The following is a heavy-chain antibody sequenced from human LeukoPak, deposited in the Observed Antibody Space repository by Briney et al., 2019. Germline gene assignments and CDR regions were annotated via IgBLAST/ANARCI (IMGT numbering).Heavy chain of an antibody. Sequence: GRSLRLSCAASGLTFGDYAMYWVRQAPGKGLEWVSGINWSSDSIGYADSVKGRFTISRDNAKNSLYLQMNSLKGEDTALYYCAKSLTRGQRNAFDVWGQGTMVTVSS. V-gene: IGHV3-9*01. D-gene: IGHD6-25*01. CDR3: AKSLTRGQRNAFDV. CDR2: INWSSDSI. J-gene: IGHJ3*01. CDR1: GLTFGDYA.